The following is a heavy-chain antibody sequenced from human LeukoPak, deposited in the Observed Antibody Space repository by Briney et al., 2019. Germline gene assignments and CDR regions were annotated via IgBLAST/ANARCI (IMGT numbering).Heavy chain of an antibody. V-gene: IGHV3-11*01. CDR2: ISSSGSTI. Sequence: PGGSLRLSCVVSGITVSNYGMSWVRQAPGKGLEWVSYISSSGSTIYYADSVKGRFTISRDNAKNSLYLQMNSLRAEDTAVYYCARHNPTDYWGQGTLVTVSS. CDR1: GITVSNYG. CDR3: ARHNPTDY. J-gene: IGHJ4*02. D-gene: IGHD1-1*01.